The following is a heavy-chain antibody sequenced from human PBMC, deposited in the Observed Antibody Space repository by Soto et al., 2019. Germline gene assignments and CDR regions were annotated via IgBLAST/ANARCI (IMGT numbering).Heavy chain of an antibody. CDR1: GCTFTYYV. Sequence: QVQLVQPGAEVKRPGSSVKLSCKASGCTFTYYVISWVRQAPGQGLEWMGGIIPIIGAATYAQKFQGRLTITADQSTSTAYMELSSLGSEAAALYYCARDLGTTIAGPPRRETYCGLAPWGQGTVVTVSS. CDR2: IIPIIGAA. D-gene: IGHD3-22*01. J-gene: IGHJ5*02. CDR3: ARDLGTTIAGPPRRETYCGLAP. V-gene: IGHV1-69*01.